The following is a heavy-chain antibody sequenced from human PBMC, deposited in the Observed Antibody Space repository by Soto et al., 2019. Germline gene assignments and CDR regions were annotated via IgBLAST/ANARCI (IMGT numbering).Heavy chain of an antibody. D-gene: IGHD2-15*01. CDR1: GGSISSYY. V-gene: IGHV4-59*01. J-gene: IGHJ3*02. CDR3: AREGDISAFDI. CDR2: IYYSGST. Sequence: SETLSLTCTVSGGSISSYYWSWIRQPPGKGLEWIGYIYYSGSTNYNPSLKSRVTISVDTSKNQFSLKLSSVTAADTAVYYCAREGDISAFDIWGQGTMVTVSS.